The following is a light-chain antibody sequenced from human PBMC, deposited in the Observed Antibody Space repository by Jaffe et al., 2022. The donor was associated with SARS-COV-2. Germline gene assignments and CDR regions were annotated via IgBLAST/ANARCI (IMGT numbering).Light chain of an antibody. CDR2: LGS. CDR3: MQVLQTRT. J-gene: IGKJ1*01. CDR1: QSLLHRSGYNF. V-gene: IGKV2-28*01. Sequence: DIVMTQSPLSLPVTPGEPASISCRSSQSLLHRSGYNFLDWYLQKPGQSPQVLIYLGSNRASGVPDRFSGSGSGTDFTLKISRVEAEDVGVYYCMQVLQTRTFGQGTKVEIK.